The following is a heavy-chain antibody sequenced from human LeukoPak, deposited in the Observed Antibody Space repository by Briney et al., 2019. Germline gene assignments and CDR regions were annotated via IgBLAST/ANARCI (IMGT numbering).Heavy chain of an antibody. V-gene: IGHV1-8*01. D-gene: IGHD5-12*01. Sequence: ASVKVSCKASEYTFTSYDINWVQQATGQGLEWMGWMNPNSGNTGYAQKFQGRVTMTRNTSISTAYMELSSLTFEDTAVYYCARGRHPGPTWISEYWGQGTLVTVSS. CDR2: MNPNSGNT. CDR3: ARGRHPGPTWISEY. J-gene: IGHJ4*02. CDR1: EYTFTSYD.